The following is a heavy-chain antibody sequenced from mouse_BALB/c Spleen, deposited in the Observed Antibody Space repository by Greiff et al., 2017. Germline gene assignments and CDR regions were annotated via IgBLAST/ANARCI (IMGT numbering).Heavy chain of an antibody. D-gene: IGHD3-1*01. Sequence: EVKLMESGGGLAQPGGSLKLSCAASGFTFSSYGMSWVRQTPDKRLELVATINSNGGSTYYPDSVKGRFTISRDNAKNTLYLQMSSLKSEDTAMYYCARDRGDYWGRGTSVTVSS. J-gene: IGHJ4*01. CDR3: ARDRGDY. CDR1: GFTFSSYG. V-gene: IGHV5-6-3*01. CDR2: INSNGGST.